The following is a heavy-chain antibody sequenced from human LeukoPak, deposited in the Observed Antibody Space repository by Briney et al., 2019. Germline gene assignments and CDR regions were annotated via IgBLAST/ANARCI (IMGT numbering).Heavy chain of an antibody. J-gene: IGHJ5*02. CDR3: AREYSSGGSGWFDP. D-gene: IGHD6-19*01. V-gene: IGHV6-1*01. CDR1: GDSVSSNSAA. CDR2: TYYRSKWYN. Sequence: SPTLSLTFAISGDSVSSNSAAWNWIRQSPSRGLEWLGRTYYRSKWYNDYAVSVKSRITINPDTSKNQFSLQLNSVTPEDTAVYYCAREYSSGGSGWFDPWSQGTLVTVSS.